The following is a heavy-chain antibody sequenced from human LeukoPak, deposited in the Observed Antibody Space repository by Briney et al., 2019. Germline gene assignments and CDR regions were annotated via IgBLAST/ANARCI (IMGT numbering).Heavy chain of an antibody. CDR2: IYSGGST. CDR1: GFTVSSND. J-gene: IGHJ4*02. D-gene: IGHD3-10*01. Sequence: GGSLRLSCAASGFTVSSNDMSWVRQAPGKGLEWVSVIYSGGSTYYADSVKGRFTISRDNSKNTLYLQMNSLRAEDTAVYYCARNLWFGDFDHWGQGTLVTVSS. CDR3: ARNLWFGDFDH. V-gene: IGHV3-66*01.